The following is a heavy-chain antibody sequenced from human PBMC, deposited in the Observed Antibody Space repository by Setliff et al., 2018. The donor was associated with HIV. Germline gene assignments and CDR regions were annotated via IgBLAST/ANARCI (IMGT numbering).Heavy chain of an antibody. V-gene: IGHV1-69*13. CDR3: ATGGRNTRRYYYYMDV. J-gene: IGHJ6*03. CDR2: IIPVFGIT. Sequence: SVKVSCKASGVTISSYAISWVRQAPGQGLEWMGGIIPVFGITDYAQKFQGRVTITADESTSTAYMELSGLRSEDTAVYYCATGGRNTRRYYYYMDVWGKGTMVTVSS. D-gene: IGHD3-3*01. CDR1: GVTISSYA.